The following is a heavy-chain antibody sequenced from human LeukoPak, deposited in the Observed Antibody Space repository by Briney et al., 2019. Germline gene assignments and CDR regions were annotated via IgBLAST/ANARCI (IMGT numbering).Heavy chain of an antibody. D-gene: IGHD5-12*01. J-gene: IGHJ6*04. V-gene: IGHV4-30-2*01. CDR2: IYHNGTT. CDR1: SGSISSAAYS. Sequence: SETLSLTCAVSSGSISSAAYSWSWIRQPPGKGLEWIGYIYHNGTTYYNPSLKSRVTISVDRSKNQSSLWLKSVTAADTAVYYCARASYSGYPPYYYGLDVWGKGTTVTVSS. CDR3: ARASYSGYPPYYYGLDV.